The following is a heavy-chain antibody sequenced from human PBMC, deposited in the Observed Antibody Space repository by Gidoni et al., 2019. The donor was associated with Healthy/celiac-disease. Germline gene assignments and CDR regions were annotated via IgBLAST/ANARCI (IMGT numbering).Heavy chain of an antibody. Sequence: QVQLQESGPGLVKPSQTLSLTCPVSGGSISSGSYYWSWIRQPAGKGLEWIGRIYTSGSTNYNPSLKSRVTISVDTSKNQFSLKLSSVTAADTAVYYCARATYYYYDSSGYVATLHYYYGMDVWGQGTTVTVSS. CDR3: ARATYYYYDSSGYVATLHYYYGMDV. CDR1: GGSISSGSYY. J-gene: IGHJ6*02. V-gene: IGHV4-61*02. D-gene: IGHD3-22*01. CDR2: IYTSGST.